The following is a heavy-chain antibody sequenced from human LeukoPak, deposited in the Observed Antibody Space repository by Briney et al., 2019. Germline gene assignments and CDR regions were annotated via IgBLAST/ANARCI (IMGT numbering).Heavy chain of an antibody. J-gene: IGHJ6*03. CDR1: GYTFTSYY. V-gene: IGHV1-46*01. CDR2: INPSGGST. D-gene: IGHD3-22*01. CDR3: ARLIEVGYYYGYYYYMDV. Sequence: ASVKVSCKASGYTFTSYYMHWVRQAPGQGLGLMGIINPSGGSTSYAQKFQGRVTMTRDTSTSTVYMQLSSLRSEARTVYYCARLIEVGYYYGYYYYMDVWGKGATVTISS.